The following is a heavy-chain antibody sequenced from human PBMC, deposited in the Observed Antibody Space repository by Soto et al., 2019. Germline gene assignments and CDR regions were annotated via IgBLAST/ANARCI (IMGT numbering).Heavy chain of an antibody. CDR1: GFTFTYYA. Sequence: EVQLLESGGGLVQPGGSLRLSCAASGFTFTYYAIAWVRQAPGKGLEWVSVISGSGGRTYYADSVKGRFIISRDNSNNTLYLQMNNLRAEDTAVYYCAKGFDYIWGTYRYFDYWGQGSLVTVSS. CDR3: AKGFDYIWGTYRYFDY. J-gene: IGHJ4*02. CDR2: ISGSGGRT. D-gene: IGHD3-16*01. V-gene: IGHV3-23*01.